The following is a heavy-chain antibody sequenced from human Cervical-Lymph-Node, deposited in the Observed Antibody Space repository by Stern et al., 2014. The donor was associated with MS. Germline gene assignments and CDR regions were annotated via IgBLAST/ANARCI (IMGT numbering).Heavy chain of an antibody. CDR3: AKDLGGGVVVVPVYGLDV. D-gene: IGHD2-2*01. Sequence: EVQLLESGAGLVQPGGSLRLSCAASGFTFTTYAISWVRQAPGKGLEWVSSISASGVWPYYADSVKGRYSISRDNKKSMLYLEMQSVRAEDTGVYDWAKDLGGGVVVVPVYGLDVWGQGTTVTVSS. CDR2: ISASGVWP. CDR1: GFTFTTYA. V-gene: IGHV3-23*01. J-gene: IGHJ6*02.